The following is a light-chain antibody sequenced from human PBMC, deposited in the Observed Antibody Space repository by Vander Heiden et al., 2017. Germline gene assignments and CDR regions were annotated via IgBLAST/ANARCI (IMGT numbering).Light chain of an antibody. CDR1: QSLLHSNGYNY. V-gene: IGKV2-28*01. CDR2: LGS. CDR3: MQALQTPN. J-gene: IGKJ2*01. Sequence: DIVMTQSPLSLPVTPGEPASISCRSSQSLLHSNGYNYLDWYLQTPGQSPQLLIYLGSNRASGVPERFSGSGSGTDFTLKISRGEAEDVGVYYGMQALQTPNFGQGTKLEIK.